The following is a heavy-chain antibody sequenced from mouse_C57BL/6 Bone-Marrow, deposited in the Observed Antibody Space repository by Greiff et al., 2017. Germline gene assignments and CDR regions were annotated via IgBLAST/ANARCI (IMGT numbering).Heavy chain of an antibody. CDR2: IYPGDGDT. CDR1: GYAFSSSW. J-gene: IGHJ2*01. CDR3: ARDGVRNY. D-gene: IGHD2-2*01. V-gene: IGHV1-82*01. Sequence: VQLQQSGPELVKPGASVKISCKASGYAFSSSWMNWVKQRPGKGLEWIGRIYPGDGDTNYNGKFKGKATLTADKSSSTASMQLSSLTSADSAVYFCARDGVRNYWGQGTTLTVSS.